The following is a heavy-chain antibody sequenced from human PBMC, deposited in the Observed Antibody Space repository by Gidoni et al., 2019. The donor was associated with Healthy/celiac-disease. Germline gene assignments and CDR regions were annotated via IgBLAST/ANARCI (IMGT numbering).Heavy chain of an antibody. Sequence: EVQLVESGGGLVKPGGSRRLSCAASGFTFSNAWMSWVRQAPGKGLEWVGRIKSKTDGGTTDYAAPVKGRFTISRDDSKNTLYLQMNSLKTEDTAVYYCTTYSGSYYVGYFDYWGQGTLVTVSS. V-gene: IGHV3-15*01. CDR1: GFTFSNAW. CDR2: IKSKTDGGTT. J-gene: IGHJ4*02. CDR3: TTYSGSYYVGYFDY. D-gene: IGHD1-26*01.